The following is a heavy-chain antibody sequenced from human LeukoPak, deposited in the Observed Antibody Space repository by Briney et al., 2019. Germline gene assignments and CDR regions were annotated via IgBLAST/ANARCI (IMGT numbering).Heavy chain of an antibody. CDR2: ISYDGSKK. CDR1: GYTFSSYH. CDR3: ARDAYKGLYYFDY. Sequence: SGGSLRLSCAGSGYTFSSYHMHWLRQAPGKGLEWVALISYDGSKKYYADSLQGRVTVSRDNSKNTLYLQLQTLRPEDTAVYYCARDAYKGLYYFDYWGQGTLVTVSS. D-gene: IGHD5-24*01. V-gene: IGHV3-30*03. J-gene: IGHJ4*02.